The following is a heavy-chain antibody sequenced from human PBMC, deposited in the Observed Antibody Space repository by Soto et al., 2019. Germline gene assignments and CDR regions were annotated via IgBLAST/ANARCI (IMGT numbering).Heavy chain of an antibody. CDR2: ISSSSSTI. CDR3: ARDIVGWFDP. D-gene: IGHD1-26*01. V-gene: IGHV3-48*01. CDR1: GFTFISYI. J-gene: IGHJ5*02. Sequence: PGGSLRLSCAASGFTFISYIMNWVRQAPGKGLEWVSYISSSSSTIYYADSVKGRFTISRDNAKNSLYLQMNSLRAEDTAVYYCARDIVGWFDPWGQGTLVTVSS.